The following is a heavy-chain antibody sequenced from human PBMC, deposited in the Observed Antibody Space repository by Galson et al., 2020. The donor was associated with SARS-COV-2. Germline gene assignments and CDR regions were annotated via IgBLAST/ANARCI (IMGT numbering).Heavy chain of an antibody. Sequence: GESLKISCAGSGFTFSSYDMSWVRQAPGKGLEWVSAISDSGGNTYYADSVKGRFTISRDNSKNTLYLQMNSLRDEDTAVYYCAKRSIHWELLLWFDPWGQGTLVTVSS. CDR1: GFTFSSYD. V-gene: IGHV3-23*01. D-gene: IGHD1-26*01. CDR2: ISDSGGNT. CDR3: AKRSIHWELLLWFDP. J-gene: IGHJ5*02.